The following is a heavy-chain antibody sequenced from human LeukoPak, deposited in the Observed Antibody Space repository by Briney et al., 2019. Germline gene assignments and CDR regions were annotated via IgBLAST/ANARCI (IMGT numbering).Heavy chain of an antibody. Sequence: GGSLRLSCGASGFTFSSFGMHRVRQAPDKGLEWVAFVRFDGSNTYYSDSVRGRFTISRDNSKNTLYLQMNSLRGEDTAVYYCAKEIYGDFGYWGQGTLVTVSS. V-gene: IGHV3-30*02. CDR2: VRFDGSNT. D-gene: IGHD4-17*01. J-gene: IGHJ4*02. CDR3: AKEIYGDFGY. CDR1: GFTFSSFG.